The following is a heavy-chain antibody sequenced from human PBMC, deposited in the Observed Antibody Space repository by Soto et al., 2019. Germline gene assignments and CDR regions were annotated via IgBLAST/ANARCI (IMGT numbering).Heavy chain of an antibody. CDR2: IYNSGST. J-gene: IGHJ4*02. V-gene: IGHV4-59*12. CDR3: ARGLGPSDY. Sequence: SETLSLTCTVSGASISSSYWSWIRQPPGKGLEWIGYIYNSGSTTYNPSLKRRVTISVDTSKNQFSLKLSSVTAADTAVYYCARGLGPSDYRGQGTLLTVSS. D-gene: IGHD6-6*01. CDR1: GASISSSY.